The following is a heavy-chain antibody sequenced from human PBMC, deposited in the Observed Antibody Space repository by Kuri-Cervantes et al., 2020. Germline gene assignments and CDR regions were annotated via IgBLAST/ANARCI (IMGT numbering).Heavy chain of an antibody. CDR2: ISYDGSNK. V-gene: IGHV3-30*03. CDR1: GFTFSSDG. CDR3: ARVLPKYYDFWSGFHYYYYGMDV. D-gene: IGHD3-3*01. Sequence: GESLKISCAASGFTFSSDGMHWVRQAPGKGLEWVAVISYDGSNKYYADSVKGRFTISRENAKNSLYLQMNSLRAGDTAVYYCARVLPKYYDFWSGFHYYYYGMDVWGQGTTVTVSS. J-gene: IGHJ6*02.